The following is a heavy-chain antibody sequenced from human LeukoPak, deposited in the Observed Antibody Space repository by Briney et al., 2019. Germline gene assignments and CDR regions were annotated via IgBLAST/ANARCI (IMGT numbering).Heavy chain of an antibody. Sequence: GSLRLSCAASGFTFSSYEMNWVRQPPGKGLEWIGSIYYSGSTYYNPSLKSRVTISVDTSKNQFPLKLSSVTAADTAVYYCARTYSSSSFFAGPFDYWGQGTLVTVSS. J-gene: IGHJ4*02. V-gene: IGHV4-39*06. CDR1: GFTFSSYE. CDR2: IYYSGST. CDR3: ARTYSSSSFFAGPFDY. D-gene: IGHD6-6*01.